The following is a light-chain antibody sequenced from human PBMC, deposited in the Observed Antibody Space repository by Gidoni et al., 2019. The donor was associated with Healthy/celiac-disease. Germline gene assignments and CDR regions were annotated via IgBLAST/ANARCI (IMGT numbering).Light chain of an antibody. CDR3: QQYNDWPRT. V-gene: IGKV3-15*01. Sequence: EIVRTKSPATLSVSPGERVTLSCRASQSVGSNLAWYQQKPGQAPRLLIYGASTRATGIPARFSGSGSGTEFTLTISSLQSEDFAVYYCQQYNDWPRTFGQGTKVEIK. CDR2: GAS. CDR1: QSVGSN. J-gene: IGKJ1*01.